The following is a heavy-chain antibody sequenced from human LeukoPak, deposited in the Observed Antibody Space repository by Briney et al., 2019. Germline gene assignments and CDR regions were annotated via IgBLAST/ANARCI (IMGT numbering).Heavy chain of an antibody. D-gene: IGHD3-3*01. V-gene: IGHV3-48*03. CDR2: ISSSGSTI. Sequence: GGSLRLSCAGSGFTFSTYAMSWVRQAPGKGLEWVSYISSSGSTIYYADSVKGRFTISRDNAKNSLYLQMNSLRAEDTAVYYCARGNDFWTDYGLGVWGQGTTVTVSS. J-gene: IGHJ6*02. CDR3: ARGNDFWTDYGLGV. CDR1: GFTFSTYA.